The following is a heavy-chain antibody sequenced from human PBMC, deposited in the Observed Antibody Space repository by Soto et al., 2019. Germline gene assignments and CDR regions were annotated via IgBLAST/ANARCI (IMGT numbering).Heavy chain of an antibody. CDR2: IYPGDSDT. Sequence: PGESLKISCKGSGYSFTSYWIGWVRQMPGKGLEWMGIIYPGDSDTRYSPSFQGQVTISADKSISTAYLQWSSLRASDTAMYYCARHGSSGWYGEANYYYYYGMDVWGQGTTVTVSS. CDR1: GYSFTSYW. CDR3: ARHGSSGWYGEANYYYYYGMDV. D-gene: IGHD6-19*01. J-gene: IGHJ6*02. V-gene: IGHV5-51*01.